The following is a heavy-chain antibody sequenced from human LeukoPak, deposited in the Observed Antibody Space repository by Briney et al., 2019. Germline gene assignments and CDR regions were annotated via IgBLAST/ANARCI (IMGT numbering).Heavy chain of an antibody. CDR3: ASLKLNTGWRYYFDY. CDR2: IYYSGSS. D-gene: IGHD6-19*01. CDR1: GGSISSSDYY. Sequence: SDTLSLTCSVSGGSISSSDYYWGWIRQPPGQGLEWIGSIYYSGSSHSNPSLKSRVTISVDTSKNHFSLKLSSVTAADTAVYYCASLKLNTGWRYYFDYWGQGTLVTVSS. J-gene: IGHJ4*02. V-gene: IGHV4-39*07.